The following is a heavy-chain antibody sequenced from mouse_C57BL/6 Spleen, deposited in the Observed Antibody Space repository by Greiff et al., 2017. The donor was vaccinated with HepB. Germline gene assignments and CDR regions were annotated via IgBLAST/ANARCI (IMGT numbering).Heavy chain of an antibody. CDR2: INPSSGYT. Sequence: VQLQQSGAELAKPGASVKLSCKASGYTFTSYWMHWVKQRPGQGLEWIGYINPSSGYTKYNQKFKDKAKLTADKSSSTAYMQLSSLTYEDSAVYYCARPLTTRAMDYWGQGTSVTVSS. CDR3: ARPLTTRAMDY. J-gene: IGHJ4*01. V-gene: IGHV1-7*01. D-gene: IGHD1-1*01. CDR1: GYTFTSYW.